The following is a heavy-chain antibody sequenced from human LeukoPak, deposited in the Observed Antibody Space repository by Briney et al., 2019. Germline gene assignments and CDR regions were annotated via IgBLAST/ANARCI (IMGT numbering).Heavy chain of an antibody. CDR2: INPSGGST. D-gene: IGHD2-15*01. V-gene: IGHV1-46*01. CDR3: ASYGSSGGLDY. Sequence: ASVKVSCKASGYTFTSYYMHWVRQAPGQGLEWMGIINPSGGSTSYAQKFQGRVTMTRDTSTNTVYMELSSLRSEDTAVYYCASYGSSGGLDYWGQGTLVTVSS. CDR1: GYTFTSYY. J-gene: IGHJ4*02.